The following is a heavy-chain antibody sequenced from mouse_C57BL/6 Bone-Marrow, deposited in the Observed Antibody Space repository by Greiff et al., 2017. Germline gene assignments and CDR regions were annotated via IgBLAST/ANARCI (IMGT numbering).Heavy chain of an antibody. CDR2: IDPENGDT. CDR3: TTWGSAWDFDV. CDR1: GFNIKDDY. D-gene: IGHD1-1*01. J-gene: IGHJ1*03. Sequence: EVQLQQSGAELVRPGASVKLSCTASGFNIKDDYMHWVKQRPEQGLEWIGWIDPENGDTEYASKFQGKATITADTSSNTAYLQLSSLTSEDTAVYYCTTWGSAWDFDVWGTGTTVTVSS. V-gene: IGHV14-4*01.